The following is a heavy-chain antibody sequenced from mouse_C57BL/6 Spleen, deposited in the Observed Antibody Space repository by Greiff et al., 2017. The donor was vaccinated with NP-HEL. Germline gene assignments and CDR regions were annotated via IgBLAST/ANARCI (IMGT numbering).Heavy chain of an antibody. CDR3: ARSASYYDPGYYFDD. V-gene: IGHV1-52*01. D-gene: IGHD2-10*01. CDR1: GYTFTSYW. J-gene: IGHJ2*01. CDR2: IDPSDSET. Sequence: QVQLQQPGAELVRPGSSVKLSCKASGYTFTSYWMHWVKQRPIQGLEWIGNIDPSDSETHSNQKFKDKATLTVDKSSSKAYMQLSSLTSEDSAVYYCARSASYYDPGYYFDDWGQGTTLTVSS.